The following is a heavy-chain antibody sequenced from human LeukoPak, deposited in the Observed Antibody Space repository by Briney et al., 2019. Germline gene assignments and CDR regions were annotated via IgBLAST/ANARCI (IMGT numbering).Heavy chain of an antibody. CDR3: AHYGDYRFMYYFDY. CDR2: LYWDDNY. CDR1: GFSLSTRGLG. V-gene: IGHV2-5*02. D-gene: IGHD4-17*01. Sequence: SGPTRVNPTQTLTLTCSLSGFSLSTRGLGVGWIRQPPGEAPEWLALLYWDDNYLYSPSLRRRLTITKDTSKNQVVFTMTNMDPVDTATYYCAHYGDYRFMYYFDYWGQGTLVTVSS. J-gene: IGHJ4*02.